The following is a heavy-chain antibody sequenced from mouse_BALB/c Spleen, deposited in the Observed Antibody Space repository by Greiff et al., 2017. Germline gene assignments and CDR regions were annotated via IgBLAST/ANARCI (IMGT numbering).Heavy chain of an antibody. Sequence: DVQLQESGPGLVKPSQSLSLTCTVTGYSITSDYAWNWIRQFPGNKLEWMGYISYSGSTSYNPSLKSRISITRDTSKNQFFLQLNSVTTEDTATYYCARFTIYDGYWFAYWGQGTLVTVSA. D-gene: IGHD2-3*01. V-gene: IGHV3-2*02. CDR3: ARFTIYDGYWFAY. J-gene: IGHJ3*01. CDR2: ISYSGST. CDR1: GYSITSDYA.